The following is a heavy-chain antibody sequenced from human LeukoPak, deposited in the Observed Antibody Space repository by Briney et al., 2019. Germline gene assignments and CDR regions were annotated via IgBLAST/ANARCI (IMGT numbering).Heavy chain of an antibody. D-gene: IGHD1-1*01. CDR2: ISASGGGT. Sequence: PRGSLRLSCAASGFTFTSYAMTWVRQAPGKGLEWVSTISASGGGTYYPDSVKGRFTISRDNSRNTLNLQMNSLRAEDTAIYYCAKVKALDAVASYFDYWGQGTLVTVSS. CDR3: AKVKALDAVASYFDY. J-gene: IGHJ4*02. V-gene: IGHV3-23*01. CDR1: GFTFTSYA.